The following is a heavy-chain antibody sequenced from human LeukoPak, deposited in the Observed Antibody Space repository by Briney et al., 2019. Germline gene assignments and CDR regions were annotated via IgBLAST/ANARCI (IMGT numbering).Heavy chain of an antibody. V-gene: IGHV4-39*07. CDR2: IYYSGST. CDR1: GGSISSGSYY. Sequence: SETLSLTCTVSGGSISSGSYYWSWIRQPAGKGLEWIGSIYYSGSTYYNPSLKSRVTISVDTSKNQFSLKLSSVTAADTAVYYCARGSSWSGVDYWGQGTLVTVSS. D-gene: IGHD6-13*01. J-gene: IGHJ4*02. CDR3: ARGSSWSGVDY.